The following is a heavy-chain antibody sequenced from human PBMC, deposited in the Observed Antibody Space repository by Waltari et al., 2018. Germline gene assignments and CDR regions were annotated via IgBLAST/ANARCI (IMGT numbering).Heavy chain of an antibody. Sequence: QVQLVQSGAEVKQPGASVKVSCKASGGTFGTSAITWVRQPPGQGLAWMGGVNTIFGTPNYAPKVQGRVTVSADPSTSTAYLEVRRLISEDTAVYYCAKREIGYAFDIWGHGTMVTVSS. D-gene: IGHD1-26*01. V-gene: IGHV1-69*12. CDR1: GGTFGTSA. CDR2: VNTIFGTP. J-gene: IGHJ3*02. CDR3: AKREIGYAFDI.